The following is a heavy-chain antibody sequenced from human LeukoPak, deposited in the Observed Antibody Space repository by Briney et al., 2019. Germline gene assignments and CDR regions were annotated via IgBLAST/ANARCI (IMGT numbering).Heavy chain of an antibody. CDR2: IYYSGNT. CDR3: ARQTGSGLFILP. V-gene: IGHV4-39*01. Sequence: WVRQPPGKGLEWIGSIYYSGNTYYNASLKSQVSISIDTSKNQFSLRLTSVTAADTAVYYCARQTGSGLFILPGGQGTLVTVSS. J-gene: IGHJ4*02. D-gene: IGHD3/OR15-3a*01.